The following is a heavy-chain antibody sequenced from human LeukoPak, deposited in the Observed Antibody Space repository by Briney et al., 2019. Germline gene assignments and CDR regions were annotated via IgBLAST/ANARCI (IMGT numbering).Heavy chain of an antibody. Sequence: GSLRLSFAASGFPFSRRTMNWVRQAPGKGLEWVANIKQDGSEKYYVDSVKGRFTISRDNAKNSLYLQMNSLGAEDTAVYYCARDPAMYYYDSSGFGNAFDIWGQGTMVTVSS. CDR2: IKQDGSEK. CDR1: GFPFSRRT. J-gene: IGHJ3*02. D-gene: IGHD3-22*01. CDR3: ARDPAMYYYDSSGFGNAFDI. V-gene: IGHV3-7*01.